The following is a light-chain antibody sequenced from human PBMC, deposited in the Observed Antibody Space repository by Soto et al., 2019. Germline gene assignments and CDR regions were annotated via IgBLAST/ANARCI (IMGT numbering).Light chain of an antibody. CDR2: DAS. CDR3: QHYNNWPQT. Sequence: EIVMTQPPATLSVSPGERATLSCRASQSVSSNLAWYQQKPGQAPRLLIFDASTRATGIPARFSGSGSGTEFTLTISSLQSEDFAVYYCQHYNNWPQTFGQGTKVEIK. V-gene: IGKV3-15*01. CDR1: QSVSSN. J-gene: IGKJ1*01.